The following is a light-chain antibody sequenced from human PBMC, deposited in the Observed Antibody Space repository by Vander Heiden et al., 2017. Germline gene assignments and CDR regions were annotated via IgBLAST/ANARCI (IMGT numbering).Light chain of an antibody. Sequence: QSALTPPASVSGSPGQSITISCTGTSSDVGGYNYVSWYQQHPGKAPKLIIYDVSYRPSVVSNRFSGSQSGNTASLTISGLQAEDEADYSCMSYTSSNTWVFGGGTKLTVL. J-gene: IGLJ3*02. V-gene: IGLV2-14*03. CDR2: DVS. CDR1: SSDVGGYNY. CDR3: MSYTSSNTWV.